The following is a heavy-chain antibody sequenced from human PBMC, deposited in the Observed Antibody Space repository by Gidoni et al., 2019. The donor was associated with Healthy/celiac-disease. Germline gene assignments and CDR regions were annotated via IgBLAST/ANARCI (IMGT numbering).Heavy chain of an antibody. CDR3: AREVGGGMDV. J-gene: IGHJ6*02. Sequence: QVQLVESGGGVVQPGRSLRLSCAASGFTFSSYGMHWVRQAPGKGLGWVAVISYDGSNKYYAASVKGRFTISRDNSKNTLYLQMNSLRAEDTAVYYCAREVGGGMDVWGQGTTVTVSS. V-gene: IGHV3-30*04. CDR1: GFTFSSYG. D-gene: IGHD2-15*01. CDR2: ISYDGSNK.